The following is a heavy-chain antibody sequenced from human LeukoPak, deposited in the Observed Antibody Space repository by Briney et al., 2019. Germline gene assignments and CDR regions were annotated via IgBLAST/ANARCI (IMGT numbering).Heavy chain of an antibody. CDR3: ARKLSDCLDY. V-gene: IGHV1-46*01. D-gene: IGHD2-21*02. CDR1: GYTFTSYY. CDR2: INPCGGST. Sequence: ASVKVSCKASGYTFTSYYMHWVRQAPGQGLEWMGIINPCGGSTGYAQKFQGRVTMTRDTSTSTVYMELSSLRSEDTAVYYCARKLSDCLDYWGQGTLVTVSS. J-gene: IGHJ4*02.